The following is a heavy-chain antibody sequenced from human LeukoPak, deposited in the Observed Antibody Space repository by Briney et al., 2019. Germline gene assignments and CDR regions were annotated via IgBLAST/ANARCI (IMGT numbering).Heavy chain of an antibody. CDR1: GFTLSTCG. D-gene: IGHD6-13*01. V-gene: IGHV3-30*18. J-gene: IGHJ4*02. CDR3: AKVGEQQLADY. CDR2: ISYDGSSK. Sequence: GGSLRLSCAASGFTLSTCGMHWVRQAPGKGLEWVAVISYDGSSKYYADSVKGRFTISRDNSKNTLYLQMNSLRGEDTAVYYCAKVGEQQLADYWGQGTLVTVSS.